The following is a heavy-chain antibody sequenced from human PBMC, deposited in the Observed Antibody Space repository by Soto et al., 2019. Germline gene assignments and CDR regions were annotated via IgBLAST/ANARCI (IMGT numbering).Heavy chain of an antibody. CDR2: INHSGST. J-gene: IGHJ4*02. Sequence: SETLSLTCAVSGGSISSGGYSWSWIRQPPGKGLEWIVEINHSGSTNYNPSLKSRFTISVDTSKTQFSLKLSSVTAADTAVYYCARRGTTVTDYWGQGTLVTVSS. CDR1: GGSISSGGYS. D-gene: IGHD4-17*01. V-gene: IGHV4-30-2*01. CDR3: ARRGTTVTDY.